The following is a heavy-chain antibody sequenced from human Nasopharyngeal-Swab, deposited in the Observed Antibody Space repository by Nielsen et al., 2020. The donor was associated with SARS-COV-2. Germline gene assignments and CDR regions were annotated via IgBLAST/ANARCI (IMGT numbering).Heavy chain of an antibody. CDR2: INHSGST. Sequence: WIRQPPGKGLEWIGEINHSGSTNYNPSLKSRVTISVDTSKNQFSLKLSSVTAADTAVYYCARVTGYYYSYMDVWGKGTTVTVSS. CDR3: ARVTGYYYSYMDV. D-gene: IGHD3-9*01. J-gene: IGHJ6*03. V-gene: IGHV4-34*01.